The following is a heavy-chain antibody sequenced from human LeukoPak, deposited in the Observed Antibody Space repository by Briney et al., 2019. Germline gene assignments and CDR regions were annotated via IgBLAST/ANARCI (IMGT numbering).Heavy chain of an antibody. CDR3: ARATDPNWGLGGYFDF. J-gene: IGHJ4*02. D-gene: IGHD7-27*01. CDR1: GGSISSGRYF. Sequence: PSETLSVTCAVSGGSISSGRYFWGWIRQPPGQGLEWIASIYYGTTIFYNPSLKSRVTISVDTSNNRLSLKLTSGTATDTAIYYCARATDPNWGLGGYFDFWGQGARVTVSS. CDR2: IYYGTTI. V-gene: IGHV4-39*07.